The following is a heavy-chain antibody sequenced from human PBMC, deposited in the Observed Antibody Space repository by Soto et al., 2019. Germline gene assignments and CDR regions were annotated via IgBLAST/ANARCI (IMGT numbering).Heavy chain of an antibody. CDR2: INAGNGNT. CDR3: ARCPKNYGELDY. D-gene: IGHD4-17*01. CDR1: GYTFTSYA. V-gene: IGHV1-3*01. Sequence: ASVKVSCKASGYTFTSYAMHWVRQAPGQRLEWMGWINAGNGNTKYSQKFQGRVTITRDTSASTAYMELSSLRSEDTAVYYCARCPKNYGELDYWGQGTLVTVSS. J-gene: IGHJ4*02.